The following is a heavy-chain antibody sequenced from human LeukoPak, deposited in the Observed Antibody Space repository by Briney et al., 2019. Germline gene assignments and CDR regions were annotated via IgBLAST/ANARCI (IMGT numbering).Heavy chain of an antibody. CDR3: ASSPSLPGYCSSTSCNYSDY. J-gene: IGHJ4*02. V-gene: IGHV3-20*04. CDR1: GFTFDDYG. D-gene: IGHD2-2*01. Sequence: GGSLRLSCAASGFTFDDYGMSWVRQAPGKGLEWVSGINWNGGSTGYADSVKGRFTISRDNAKNSLYLQMNSLRAEDTALYYCASSPSLPGYCSSTSCNYSDYWGQGTLVTGSS. CDR2: INWNGGST.